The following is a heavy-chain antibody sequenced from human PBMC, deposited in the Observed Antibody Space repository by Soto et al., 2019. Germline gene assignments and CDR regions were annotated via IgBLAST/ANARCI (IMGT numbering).Heavy chain of an antibody. CDR3: ARRLVGSYGFDY. CDR1: GFTFSSYS. CDR2: ISSISYI. Sequence: EVQLVESGGGLVKPGGSLRLSCAASGFTFSSYSMNLVRQAPGKGLEWVSSISSISYIYYADSVKGRFTISRDNAKNSLYLQMNRLRAEDTAVYYCARRLVGSYGFDYWGQGTLVTVSS. V-gene: IGHV3-21*01. D-gene: IGHD1-26*01. J-gene: IGHJ4*02.